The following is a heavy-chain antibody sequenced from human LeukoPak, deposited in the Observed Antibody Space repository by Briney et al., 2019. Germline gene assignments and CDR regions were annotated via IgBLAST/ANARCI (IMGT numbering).Heavy chain of an antibody. CDR3: ARVSCSGTNCYHGGFDY. D-gene: IGHD2-2*01. J-gene: IGHJ4*02. CDR2: IIPNSGGT. Sequence: ASVKVSCKASGYTFTAYYIHWVRQAPGQGLEWMGWIIPNSGGTSYAQKFQGMVTMPRDTSINTAYMELSSLRSDDTAIYSCARVSCSGTNCYHGGFDYWGQGTLVTVSS. CDR1: GYTFTAYY. V-gene: IGHV1-2*02.